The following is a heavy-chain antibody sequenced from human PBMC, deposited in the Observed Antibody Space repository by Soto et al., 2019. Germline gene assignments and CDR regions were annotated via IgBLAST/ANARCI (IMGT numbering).Heavy chain of an antibody. Sequence: SETLSLTCAVSGYSITNGYYWGCIRQPAGKGLEWIGTVYHTGTAYYNPSLKSRLTISVDASNNQFSLKVSSVTAADTAVYYCARTGFGTGWCFDYWGQGSLVTV. D-gene: IGHD6-19*01. J-gene: IGHJ4*02. CDR3: ARTGFGTGWCFDY. CDR2: VYHTGTA. V-gene: IGHV4-38-2*01. CDR1: GYSITNGYY.